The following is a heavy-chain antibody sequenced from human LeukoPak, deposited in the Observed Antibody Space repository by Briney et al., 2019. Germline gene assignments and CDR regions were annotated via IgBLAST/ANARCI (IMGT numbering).Heavy chain of an antibody. CDR1: GFPFSSHG. J-gene: IGHJ4*02. CDR2: ISPGGGPT. V-gene: IGHV3-23*01. CDR3: AKDGAWLRFDD. D-gene: IGHD5-12*01. Sequence: GGSLRISCAGSGFPFSSHGMSWVRQAPRKVLEWVSGISPGGGPTYYAHYVKGRFTISRDDSRNTLYLHMKNLRAEDTAVYYCAKDGAWLRFDDWGQGILVTVSS.